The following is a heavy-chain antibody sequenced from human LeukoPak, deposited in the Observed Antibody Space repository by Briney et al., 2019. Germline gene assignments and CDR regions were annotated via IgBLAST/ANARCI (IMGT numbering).Heavy chain of an antibody. Sequence: GASVKVSCKASGGTFISYAISWVRQAPGQGREWMGRIIPIFGTANYAQKFQGRVTITTDESTSTAYMELSSLRSEDTAVYYCARARTYYDSSGYPFDYWGQGQWSPSLQ. J-gene: IGHJ4*02. CDR3: ARARTYYDSSGYPFDY. D-gene: IGHD3-22*01. CDR1: GGTFISYA. V-gene: IGHV1-69*05. CDR2: IIPIFGTA.